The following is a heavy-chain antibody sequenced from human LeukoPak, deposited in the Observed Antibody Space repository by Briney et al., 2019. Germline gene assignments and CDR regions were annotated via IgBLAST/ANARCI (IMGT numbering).Heavy chain of an antibody. D-gene: IGHD5-24*01. V-gene: IGHV4-59*01. CDR3: ARVEGVEYGMDV. CDR1: GGSISSYY. CDR2: IYYSGST. Sequence: SETLSLTCTVSGGSISSYYWSWIRQPPGKGLEWIGYIYYSGSTNYNPSLKGRVTISVDTSKNQVSLELSSVTAADTAVYYCARVEGVEYGMDVRGQGTTVTVSS. J-gene: IGHJ6*02.